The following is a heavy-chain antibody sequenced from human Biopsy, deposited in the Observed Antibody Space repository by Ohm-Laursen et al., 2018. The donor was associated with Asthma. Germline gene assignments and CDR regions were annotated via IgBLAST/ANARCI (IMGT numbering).Heavy chain of an antibody. J-gene: IGHJ6*02. Sequence: GSSVKVSCKTSGYTFNSAGIIWVRQAPGQGLEWMGWISVYNGNTKVAQKLQDRVTMITHTSTSTAYMELRSLRSDDTAVYFCARAVDYSHYYGIDVWGQGTTVTVS. CDR1: GYTFNSAG. D-gene: IGHD3-10*01. CDR3: ARAVDYSHYYGIDV. V-gene: IGHV1-18*01. CDR2: ISVYNGNT.